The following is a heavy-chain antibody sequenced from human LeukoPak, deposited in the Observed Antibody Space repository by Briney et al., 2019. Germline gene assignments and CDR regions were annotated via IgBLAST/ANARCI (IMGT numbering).Heavy chain of an antibody. CDR3: AKVDVWGSYRGDFDY. D-gene: IGHD3-16*01. Sequence: PGGSLRLSCAASGFTFSSYAMSWVRQAPGKGLEWVSAISGSGGSTYYADSVKGRFTISRDNSKNTLYLHMNSLRAEDTAVYYCAKVDVWGSYRGDFDYWGQGTLVTVSS. CDR1: GFTFSSYA. V-gene: IGHV3-23*01. J-gene: IGHJ4*02. CDR2: ISGSGGST.